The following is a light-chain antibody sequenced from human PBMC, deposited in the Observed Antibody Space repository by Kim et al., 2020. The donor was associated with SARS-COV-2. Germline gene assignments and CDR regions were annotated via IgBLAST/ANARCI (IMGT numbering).Light chain of an antibody. CDR2: GAS. J-gene: IGKJ5*01. V-gene: IGKV1-17*01. CDR3: LQHHTYPIT. CDR1: QDIGND. Sequence: DIQMTQSPSSLSASVGDRVTITCRASQDIGNDLGWYQQSPGRAPQRLIYGASNLQSGVPSRFSGSGSESEFTLTINSLQPEDFATYFCLQHHTYPITFGQGTRLEIK.